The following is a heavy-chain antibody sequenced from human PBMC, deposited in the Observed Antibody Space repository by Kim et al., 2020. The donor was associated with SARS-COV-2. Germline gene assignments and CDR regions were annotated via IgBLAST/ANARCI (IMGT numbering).Heavy chain of an antibody. CDR2: LYSGGGT. D-gene: IGHD6-13*01. Sequence: GGSLRLSCAASGFNVSVNYMRWVRQAPGKGLEFVSILYSGGGTYYADSVKGRFTISRDSSKNTVFLQMNSLSAADTAVYYCANRSPRSPGGGQGTLVTVSS. J-gene: IGHJ4*02. CDR1: GFNVSVNY. CDR3: ANRSPRSPG. V-gene: IGHV3-53*01.